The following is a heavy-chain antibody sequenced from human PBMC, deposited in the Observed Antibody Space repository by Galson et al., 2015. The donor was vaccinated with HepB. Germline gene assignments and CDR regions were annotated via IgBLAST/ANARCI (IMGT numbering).Heavy chain of an antibody. Sequence: SVKVSCKASGFIFSNSVVQWVRQARGQRLEWIGWIVVGSDTTNYAQNFQERVTITRDMSISTAYMELSSLRSEDTAEYYCAVRYCSGGNCLRTPTPFDPWGRGTLVTVSS. CDR2: IVVGSDTT. V-gene: IGHV1-58*01. J-gene: IGHJ5*02. CDR1: GFIFSNSV. D-gene: IGHD2-15*01. CDR3: AVRYCSGGNCLRTPTPFDP.